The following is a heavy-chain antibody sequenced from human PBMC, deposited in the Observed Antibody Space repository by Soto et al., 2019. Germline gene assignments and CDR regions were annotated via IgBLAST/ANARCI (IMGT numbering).Heavy chain of an antibody. CDR2: ISGSGGST. CDR3: AKMPEVRGVIGGSWFDP. CDR1: GFTFSSYS. J-gene: IGHJ5*02. D-gene: IGHD3-10*01. V-gene: IGHV3-23*01. Sequence: GGSLRLSCAASGFTFSSYSMNWVRQAPGKGLEWVSAISGSGGSTYYADSVKGRFTISRDNSKNTLYLQMNSLRAEDTAVYYCAKMPEVRGVIGGSWFDPWGQGTLVTVSS.